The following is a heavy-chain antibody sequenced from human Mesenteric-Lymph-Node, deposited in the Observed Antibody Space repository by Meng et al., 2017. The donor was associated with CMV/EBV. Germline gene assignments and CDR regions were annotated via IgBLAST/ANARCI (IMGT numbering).Heavy chain of an antibody. CDR1: GGTFSSYA. CDR2: IIPIFGTA. CDR3: AVTYCTSTSCYSS. V-gene: IGHV1-69*05. Sequence: SVKVSCKASGGTFSSYAISWVRQAPGQGLEWMGGIIPIFGTANYAQKFQGRVTITTDESTSTAYMELSSLRSEDTAVYYCAVTYCTSTSCYSSWGQGTLVTVSS. J-gene: IGHJ5*02. D-gene: IGHD2-2*01.